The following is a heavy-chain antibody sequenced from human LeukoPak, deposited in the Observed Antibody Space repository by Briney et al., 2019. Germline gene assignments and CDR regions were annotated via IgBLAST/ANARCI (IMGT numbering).Heavy chain of an antibody. D-gene: IGHD3-10*02. Sequence: PSETLSLTCTVSGDSISDDGYYWSWIRQPAGKGLEWIGRIFTSGSTNYNPSLKSRATISVDRSKNQFSLKLNSVTAADTAVYYCAREPNYDWGHPYWGQGTLVTVSS. J-gene: IGHJ4*02. CDR2: IFTSGST. V-gene: IGHV4-61*02. CDR3: AREPNYDWGHPY. CDR1: GDSISDDGYY.